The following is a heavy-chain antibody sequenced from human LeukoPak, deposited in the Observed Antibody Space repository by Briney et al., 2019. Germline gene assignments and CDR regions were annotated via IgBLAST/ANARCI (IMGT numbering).Heavy chain of an antibody. V-gene: IGHV3-21*01. D-gene: IGHD1-14*01. J-gene: IGHJ4*02. CDR2: ITSSSIYK. Sequence: PGGSLRLSCATSGFTFSRYNMNWVRQAPGKGLEWVSSITSSSIYKYYADSMKGRFTISRDNAKNSLYLQMDSLRAEDTAVYYCTTDADPEPDYWGQGTLVTVSS. CDR3: TTDADPEPDY. CDR1: GFTFSRYN.